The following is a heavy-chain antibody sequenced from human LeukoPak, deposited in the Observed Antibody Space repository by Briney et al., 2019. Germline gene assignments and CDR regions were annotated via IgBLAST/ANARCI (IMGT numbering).Heavy chain of an antibody. Sequence: GGSLRLSCAASGFTVSNNYMSWVRQAPGKGLEWVSLIYSGGKTYYADSVEGRFTISRDNSKNTLYLQMNSLRAEDSAVYYCAREYHSSSWYRYFDYWGQGTLVTVSS. CDR2: IYSGGKT. CDR1: GFTVSNNY. J-gene: IGHJ4*02. D-gene: IGHD6-13*01. V-gene: IGHV3-53*01. CDR3: AREYHSSSWYRYFDY.